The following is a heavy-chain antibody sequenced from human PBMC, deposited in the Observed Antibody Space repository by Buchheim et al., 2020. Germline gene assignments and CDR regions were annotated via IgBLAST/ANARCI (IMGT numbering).Heavy chain of an antibody. CDR2: ISSGGST. CDR1: GFSLSSYA. Sequence: EVQVLEAGGGLVQPGESLRLSCAASGFSLSSYAMTWVRQAPGKGLEWVSSISSGGSTYYTDSVKGRFIISRDSSKNTLYLQMSSLRAGVTAVDYCGKGLGAQRKYGMDVWGQGTT. CDR3: GKGLGAQRKYGMDV. V-gene: IGHV3-23*01. D-gene: IGHD3-10*01. J-gene: IGHJ6*02.